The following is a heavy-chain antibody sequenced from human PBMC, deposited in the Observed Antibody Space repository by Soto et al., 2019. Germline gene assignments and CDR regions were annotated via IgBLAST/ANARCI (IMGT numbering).Heavy chain of an antibody. Sequence: PSETLSLTCTVSGGSISSGGYYWSWIRQHPGRGLEWIGYIYYSGSTYYNPSLKSRDTISVDASRNQFSLKLNSVTAADTAVYYCARASLVGADFDYWGPGTLVTVSS. CDR3: ARASLVGADFDY. CDR2: IYYSGST. V-gene: IGHV4-31*03. D-gene: IGHD1-26*01. CDR1: GGSISSGGYY. J-gene: IGHJ4*02.